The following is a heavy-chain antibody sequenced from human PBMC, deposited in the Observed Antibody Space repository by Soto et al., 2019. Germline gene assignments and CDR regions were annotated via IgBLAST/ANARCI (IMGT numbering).Heavy chain of an antibody. J-gene: IGHJ4*02. CDR1: GLTFSSYW. CDR3: ARASGSNIHFDY. D-gene: IGHD1-26*01. Sequence: PGGSLRLSCAASGLTFSSYWMHWVRQAPGKGLVWVSRINTDGSSTTYADSVKGRFIISRDNTKNTLYLQMNSLRVEDTAVYYCARASGSNIHFDYWGQGTLVTVSS. V-gene: IGHV3-74*01. CDR2: INTDGSST.